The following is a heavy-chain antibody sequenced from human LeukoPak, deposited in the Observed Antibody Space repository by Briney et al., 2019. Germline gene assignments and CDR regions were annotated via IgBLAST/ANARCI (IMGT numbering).Heavy chain of an antibody. CDR3: AIDGSTWYYFDY. CDR2: INPNSGGT. D-gene: IGHD6-13*01. Sequence: ASVKVSCKASGYTFTGYYMHWVRQAPGQGLEWMGLINPNSGGTNYAQKFQGRVTMTRDTSISTAYMELSRLRSDDTAVYYCAIDGSTWYYFDYWGQGTLVTVSS. V-gene: IGHV1-2*02. J-gene: IGHJ4*02. CDR1: GYTFTGYY.